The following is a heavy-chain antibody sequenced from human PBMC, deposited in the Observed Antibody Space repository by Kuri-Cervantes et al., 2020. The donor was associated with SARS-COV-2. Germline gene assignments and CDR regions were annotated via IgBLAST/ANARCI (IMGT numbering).Heavy chain of an antibody. J-gene: IGHJ5*02. CDR3: ARTFLGKWFAP. V-gene: IGHV3-11*01. CDR1: GGSISSHY. Sequence: LSLTCTVSGGSISSHYWSWIRQPPGKGLEWISYISSSGKTMYYAESVRGRFTISRDSAKNSVFLQMNSLRAEDTAVYYCARTFLGKWFAPWGQGTLVTVSS. CDR2: ISSSGKTM. D-gene: IGHD7-27*01.